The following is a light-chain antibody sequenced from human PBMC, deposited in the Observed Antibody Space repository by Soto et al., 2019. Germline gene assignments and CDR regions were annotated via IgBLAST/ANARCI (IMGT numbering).Light chain of an antibody. V-gene: IGKV3-20*01. Sequence: EIVLTQSPGTLSLSPGERATLSCRASQTVGNNYVDWYQRKPGQAPRPLIYGASSRATVIPDRFSGSGSGTDFTLNISRLEPEDFAVYYCRQSATSPRTFGQGTKVEIK. J-gene: IGKJ1*01. CDR1: QTVGNNY. CDR3: RQSATSPRT. CDR2: GAS.